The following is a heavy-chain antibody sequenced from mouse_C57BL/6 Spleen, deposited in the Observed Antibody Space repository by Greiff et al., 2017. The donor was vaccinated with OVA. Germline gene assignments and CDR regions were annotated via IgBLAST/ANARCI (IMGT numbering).Heavy chain of an antibody. CDR2: INPSTGGT. CDR1: GYSFTGYY. CDR3: ARGGSYYFDY. Sequence: EVKLMESGPELVKPGASVKISCKASGYSFTGYYMNWVKQSPEKSLEWIGEINPSTGGTTYNQKFKAKATLTVDKSSSTAYMQLKSLTSEDSAVYYCARGGSYYFDYWGQGTTLTVSS. D-gene: IGHD1-1*02. V-gene: IGHV1-42*01. J-gene: IGHJ2*01.